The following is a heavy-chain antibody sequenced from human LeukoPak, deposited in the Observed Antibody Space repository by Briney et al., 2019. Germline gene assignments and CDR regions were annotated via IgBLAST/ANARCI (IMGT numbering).Heavy chain of an antibody. CDR3: ARDGWDTAQRIYYYYYMDV. D-gene: IGHD5-18*01. J-gene: IGHJ6*03. Sequence: GGSLRLSCAASGFRFSDFPMNWVRQAPGKGLEWVSYISSSGSTIYYADSVKGRFTISRDNAKNSLYLQMNSLRAEDTAVYYCARDGWDTAQRIYYYYYMDVWGKGTTVTVSS. V-gene: IGHV3-48*04. CDR1: GFRFSDFP. CDR2: ISSSGSTI.